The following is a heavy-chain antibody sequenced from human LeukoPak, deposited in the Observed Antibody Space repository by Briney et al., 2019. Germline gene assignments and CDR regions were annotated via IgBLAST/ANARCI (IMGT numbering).Heavy chain of an antibody. CDR2: ISGSGDYT. D-gene: IGHD3-10*01. CDR3: AKVTYGSGTYGAFDS. J-gene: IGHJ4*02. V-gene: IGHV3-23*01. Sequence: GGSLRLSCAASGFTFSSYWMSWVRRAPGKGLEWVSTISGSGDYTYYADSVKGRFTISRDNSKNTLYLQMNSLRAEDTAVYYCAKVTYGSGTYGAFDSWGQGTLVTVSS. CDR1: GFTFSSYW.